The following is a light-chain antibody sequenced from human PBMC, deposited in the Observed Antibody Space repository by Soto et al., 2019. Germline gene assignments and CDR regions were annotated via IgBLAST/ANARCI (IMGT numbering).Light chain of an antibody. J-gene: IGLJ2*01. CDR1: NSDVGSHNL. CDR3: CSYVGTSTI. Sequence: QSVLTQPASVSGSPGQSITISCTGSNSDVGSHNLVSWYQQYPGKAPKLMIFEANKRPSGVSNRFSGSKSGNTASLTVSGLQADDEADYYCCSYVGTSTIFGGGTKLTVL. CDR2: EAN. V-gene: IGLV2-23*01.